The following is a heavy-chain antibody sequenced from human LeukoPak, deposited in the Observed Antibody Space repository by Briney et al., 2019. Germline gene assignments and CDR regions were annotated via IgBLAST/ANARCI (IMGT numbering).Heavy chain of an antibody. V-gene: IGHV1-18*01. CDR3: ARDQDRNSNPYYYYGMDV. CDR2: ISAYNGNT. Sequence: ASVKVSCKASGYTFTSYGISWVRQAPGQGLEWMGWISAYNGNTNYAQKLQDRVTMTTDTSTSTAYMELRSLRSDDTAVYYCARDQDRNSNPYYYYGMDVWGQGTTVTVSS. J-gene: IGHJ6*02. CDR1: GYTFTSYG. D-gene: IGHD2-15*01.